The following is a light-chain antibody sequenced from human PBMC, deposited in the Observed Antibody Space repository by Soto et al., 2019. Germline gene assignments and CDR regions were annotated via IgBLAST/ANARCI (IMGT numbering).Light chain of an antibody. Sequence: EIVLTQSPGTLSLSPGERATLSCRASQRVSNSWIAWYQHKPGQAPRLLIYGASSRAAGIPDRFSGGGSGTDFTLTITRLEPEDSAVFYCQQYGSPPWTFGQGTTVEIK. CDR2: GAS. J-gene: IGKJ1*01. CDR1: QRVSNSW. CDR3: QQYGSPPWT. V-gene: IGKV3-20*01.